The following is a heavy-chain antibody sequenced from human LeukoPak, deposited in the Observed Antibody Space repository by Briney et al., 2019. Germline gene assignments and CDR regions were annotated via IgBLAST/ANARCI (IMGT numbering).Heavy chain of an antibody. V-gene: IGHV2-70*01. D-gene: IGHD3-9*01. CDR3: ARMVYHDILTGYFFDY. CDR1: GFSLSTSGMR. J-gene: IGHJ4*02. CDR2: IDWDDDK. Sequence: SGPALVKPTQTLTLTCTFSGFSLSTSGMRVSWIRQPPGKALEWLAVIDWDDDKYYSTSLRTRLTISKDTSKNQVVLTMTNMDPVDTATYYCARMVYHDILTGYFFDYWGQGTLVTVSS.